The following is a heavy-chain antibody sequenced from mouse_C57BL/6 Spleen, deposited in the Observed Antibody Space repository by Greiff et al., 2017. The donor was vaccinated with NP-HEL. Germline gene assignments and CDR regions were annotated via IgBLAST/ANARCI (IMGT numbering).Heavy chain of an antibody. J-gene: IGHJ4*01. V-gene: IGHV1-64*01. CDR3: ARRNYYYGSSLSYYYAMDY. CDR1: GYTFTSYW. D-gene: IGHD1-1*01. CDR2: IHPNSGST. Sequence: QVQLQQPGAELVKPGASVKLSCKASGYTFTSYWMHWVKQRPGQGLEWIGMIHPNSGSTNYNEKFKSKATLTVDKSSSTAYMQLSSLTSEDSAVYYCARRNYYYGSSLSYYYAMDYWGQGTSVTVSS.